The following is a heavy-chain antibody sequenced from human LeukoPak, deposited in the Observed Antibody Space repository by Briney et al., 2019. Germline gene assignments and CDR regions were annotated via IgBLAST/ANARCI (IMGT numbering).Heavy chain of an antibody. CDR2: ISYDGSNE. J-gene: IGHJ4*02. D-gene: IGHD6-6*01. CDR1: GFTFSSYA. V-gene: IGHV3-30*01. CDR3: ARSQLVLDY. Sequence: GGSLRLSCAASGFTFSSYAMHWVRQAPGKGLEWVAVISYDGSNEYYADSVKGRFTISRDNSKNTLYLQMNSLRAEDTAVYYCARSQLVLDYWGQGTLVTVSS.